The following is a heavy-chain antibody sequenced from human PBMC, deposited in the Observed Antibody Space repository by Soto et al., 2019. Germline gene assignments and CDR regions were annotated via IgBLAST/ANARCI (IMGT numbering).Heavy chain of an antibody. CDR3: TRVQNYYDSGSLSF. J-gene: IGHJ4*02. CDR1: GFRFSDHY. Sequence: PGGSLRLSCAASGFRFSDHYMSWIRQAPGKGLEWVSYISSSSSTIYYADSVKGRFTISRDNAKNSLYLQMNSLRDEDTAVYYCTRVQNYYDSGSLSFWGQGTLVTVSS. V-gene: IGHV3-11*04. CDR2: ISSSSSTI. D-gene: IGHD3-22*01.